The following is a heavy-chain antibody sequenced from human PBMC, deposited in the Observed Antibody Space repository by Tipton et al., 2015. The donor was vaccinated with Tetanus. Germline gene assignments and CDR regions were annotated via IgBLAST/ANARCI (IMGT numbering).Heavy chain of an antibody. CDR1: GGSISSYY. CDR3: ARCPYGGFSCSLYY. V-gene: IGHV4-59*01. CDR2: IDYSGST. Sequence: TLSLTCTVSGGSISSYYWTWIRQPPGRGLEWIGYIDYSGSTNYNPSLKRRVTISIDTSKKQFSLNLSSVTAADTAVYFCARCPYGGFSCSLYYWGQGILVSVSS. J-gene: IGHJ4*02. D-gene: IGHD4-23*01.